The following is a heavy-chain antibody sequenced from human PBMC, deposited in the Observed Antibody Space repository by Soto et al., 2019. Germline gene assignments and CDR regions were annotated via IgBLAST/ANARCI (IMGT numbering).Heavy chain of an antibody. CDR3: ARKKIAERPPSMDV. V-gene: IGHV3-66*01. D-gene: IGHD6-13*01. CDR2: IYSGGGT. J-gene: IGHJ6*03. CDR1: GFSVSTNY. Sequence: EGQVVESGGGLVQPGGSLRLSCAASGFSVSTNYMRWVRQAPGKGLEWVSVIYSGGGTYYGDSVEGRFIISRDSSKNTLYLQMNSLRAEDTAVYYCARKKIAERPPSMDVWGKGTPVIVSS.